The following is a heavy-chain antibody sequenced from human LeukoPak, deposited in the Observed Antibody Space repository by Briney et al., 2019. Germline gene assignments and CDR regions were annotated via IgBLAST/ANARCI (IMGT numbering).Heavy chain of an antibody. CDR2: ISGSGGST. CDR1: GFTFSSYV. J-gene: IGHJ4*02. CDR3: AKVSGWSWFDY. V-gene: IGHV3-23*01. Sequence: GGSLRLSCAASGFTFSSYVMSWVRQAPGKGLEWVSAISGSGGSTYYADSVRGRFTISRDNSKNTLYLQMNSLRAEDTAVYYCAKVSGWSWFDYWGQGTLVTVSS. D-gene: IGHD6-19*01.